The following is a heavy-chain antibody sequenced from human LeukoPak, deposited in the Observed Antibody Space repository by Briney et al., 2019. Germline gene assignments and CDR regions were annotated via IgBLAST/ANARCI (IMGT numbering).Heavy chain of an antibody. J-gene: IGHJ5*02. D-gene: IGHD4-17*01. CDR3: ARDPNLRYDWFDP. CDR2: INPNSGGT. Sequence: GASVKVSCKASGYTFTGYYMPWVRQAPGQGLEWMGWINPNSGGTNYAQKFQGRVTMTRDTSISTAYMELSRLRSDDTAVYYCARDPNLRYDWFDPWGQGTLVTVSS. CDR1: GYTFTGYY. V-gene: IGHV1-2*02.